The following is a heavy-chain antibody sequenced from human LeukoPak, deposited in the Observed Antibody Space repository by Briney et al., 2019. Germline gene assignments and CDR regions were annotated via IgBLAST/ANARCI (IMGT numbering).Heavy chain of an antibody. Sequence: ASVNVSCKASGYTFTSYYMHWVRQAPGQGLEWMGIINPSAGSTNYAQRFQGRVTMTRDTSTSTVYMELSSLDSEDTAVYYCARESDVGKDFDCWGQGTLVTVSS. CDR2: INPSAGST. CDR1: GYTFTSYY. V-gene: IGHV1-46*01. CDR3: ARESDVGKDFDC. J-gene: IGHJ4*02. D-gene: IGHD1-1*01.